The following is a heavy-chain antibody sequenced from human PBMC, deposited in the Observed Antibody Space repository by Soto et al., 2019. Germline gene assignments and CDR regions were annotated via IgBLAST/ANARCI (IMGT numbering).Heavy chain of an antibody. J-gene: IGHJ4*02. CDR3: AHRLGGIGVAGTFDY. V-gene: IGHV2-5*02. D-gene: IGHD6-19*01. Sequence: QITLKESGPTLVKPTQTLTLTCTFSGFSLSTSGVGVGWIRQPPGKALEWLALIYWDDDKRYSPSLKSRLTITKDTSKNQVVLTLTNREPVDTATYYCAHRLGGIGVAGTFDYWGQGTLVTVS. CDR2: IYWDDDK. CDR1: GFSLSTSGVG.